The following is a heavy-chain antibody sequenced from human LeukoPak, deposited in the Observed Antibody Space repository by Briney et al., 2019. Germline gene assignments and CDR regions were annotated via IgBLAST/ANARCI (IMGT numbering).Heavy chain of an antibody. CDR3: ARVLGIEAAGTWSWYFNL. D-gene: IGHD6-13*01. Sequence: ETLSLTCTVSGGSISSSRYYWGWIRQPPGKGLEWVSVIYKGGNTYYTDSVKGRFTISRDNSKNTLYLQMNSLRDEDTAVYYCARVLGIEAAGTWSWYFNLWGRGTLLTVSS. J-gene: IGHJ2*01. CDR2: IYKGGNT. CDR1: GGSISSSRYY. V-gene: IGHV3-66*01.